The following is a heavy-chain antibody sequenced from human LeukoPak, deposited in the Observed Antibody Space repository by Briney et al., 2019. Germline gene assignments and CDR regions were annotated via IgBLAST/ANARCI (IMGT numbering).Heavy chain of an antibody. CDR3: GRARLYYDILTGYDY. J-gene: IGHJ4*02. V-gene: IGHV3-74*01. CDR1: GFTFSNYW. CDR2: IISDGSST. D-gene: IGHD3-9*01. Sequence: GGSLRLSCAASGFTFSNYWMHWVRQAPGKGRVWVSRIISDGSSTGYADSVKGRFTISRDNAKNTVYLQMNSLRAEDTAVYYCGRARLYYDILTGYDYWGQGTLVTVSS.